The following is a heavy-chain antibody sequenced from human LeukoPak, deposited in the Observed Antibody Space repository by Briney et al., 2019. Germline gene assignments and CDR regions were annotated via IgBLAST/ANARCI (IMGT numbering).Heavy chain of an antibody. D-gene: IGHD2-2*01. CDR3: ARETRRSRFDY. CDR2: IHYSESA. V-gene: IGHV4-34*01. Sequence: SETPSLTCAVYGGSISGYYWSWIRQPPGKGLEWIGEIHYSESANYNPSLKSRAIISVDTSKNQFSLKLTSVTAADTAVYYCARETRRSRFDYWGQGTLVTVSS. J-gene: IGHJ4*02. CDR1: GGSISGYY.